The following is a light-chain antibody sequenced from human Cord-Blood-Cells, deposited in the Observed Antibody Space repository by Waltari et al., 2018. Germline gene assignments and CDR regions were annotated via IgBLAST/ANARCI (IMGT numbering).Light chain of an antibody. CDR1: QSVSSN. J-gene: IGKJ1*01. CDR2: GAS. V-gene: IGKV3-15*01. Sequence: EIVMTQSQATLSVSPEERATLSCRASQSVSSNLAWYQQKPGQAPRLLIYGASTRATGIPARFSGSGSGTEFTLTISSLQSEDFAVYYCQQYNNWPTWTFGQGTKVEIK. CDR3: QQYNNWPTWT.